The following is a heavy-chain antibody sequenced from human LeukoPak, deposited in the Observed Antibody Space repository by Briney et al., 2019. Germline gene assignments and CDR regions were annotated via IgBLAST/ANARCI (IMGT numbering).Heavy chain of an antibody. V-gene: IGHV4-59*01. Sequence: SETLSLTCAVSGGSISTYYWTWIPQPPGKGLEWIGDIFYSGSTNYNPSLKNRVTISLDTSKNHFSLKLSSVTAADTAIYYCARMTGSAWELLIDSWGPGTLVTVSS. D-gene: IGHD1-26*01. J-gene: IGHJ4*02. CDR1: GGSISTYY. CDR2: IFYSGST. CDR3: ARMTGSAWELLIDS.